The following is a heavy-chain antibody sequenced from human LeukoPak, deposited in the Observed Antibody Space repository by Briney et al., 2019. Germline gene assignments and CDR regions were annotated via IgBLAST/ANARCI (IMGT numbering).Heavy chain of an antibody. CDR3: ANPQSAGDY. V-gene: IGHV3-23*01. Sequence: GGSLRLSCAASRFTFSRHAMDWVRQAPGKGLEWVSGISASGGSTYYADSVKGRFTISRDNSKNTLYVQMNSLRAEDTAVYYCANPQSAGDYWGQGTLVTVSS. J-gene: IGHJ4*02. CDR1: RFTFSRHA. D-gene: IGHD6-13*01. CDR2: ISASGGST.